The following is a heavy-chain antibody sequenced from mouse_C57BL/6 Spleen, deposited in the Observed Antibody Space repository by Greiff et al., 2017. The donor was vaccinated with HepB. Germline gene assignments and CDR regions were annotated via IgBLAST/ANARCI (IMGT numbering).Heavy chain of an antibody. CDR2: ISYDGSN. D-gene: IGHD2-2*01. Sequence: VQLQQSGPGLVKPSQSLSLTCSVTGYSITSGYYWNWIRQFPGNKLEWMGYISYDGSNNYNPSLKNRISITRDTSKNQFFLKLNSVTTEDTATYYCASPPYGYDGYFDVWGTGTTVTVSS. CDR3: ASPPYGYDGYFDV. J-gene: IGHJ1*03. CDR1: GYSITSGYY. V-gene: IGHV3-6*01.